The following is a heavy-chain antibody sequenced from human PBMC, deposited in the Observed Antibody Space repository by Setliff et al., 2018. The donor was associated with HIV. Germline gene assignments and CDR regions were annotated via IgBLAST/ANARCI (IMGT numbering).Heavy chain of an antibody. CDR2: VYDSGTT. Sequence: SETLSLTCTVSGGSISNSHWSWIRQPPGKGLEWIGYVYDSGTTQYNPSLESRVTISLHTSKNHFSLKLNSVTAADTAVYYCATYWGGEGGRGYWGQGTLVTVSP. V-gene: IGHV4-59*01. D-gene: IGHD1-26*01. J-gene: IGHJ4*02. CDR1: GGSISNSH. CDR3: ATYWGGEGGRGY.